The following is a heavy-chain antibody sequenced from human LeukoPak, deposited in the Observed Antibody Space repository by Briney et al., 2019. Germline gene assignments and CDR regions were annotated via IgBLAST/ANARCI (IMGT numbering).Heavy chain of an antibody. Sequence: PSETLSLTCAVYGGSFSGYFWTWIRQSPGKGLEWIGEISAGGNSNENPSLKSRVTISVDRSKNQFSLILNSVTAADTALYYCARVTRRRTTGEIFGRYLGYWGLRTLVTVSS. CDR3: ARVTRRRTTGEIFGRYLGY. V-gene: IGHV4-34*01. CDR1: GGSFSGYF. D-gene: IGHD3-10*01. J-gene: IGHJ4*02. CDR2: ISAGGNS.